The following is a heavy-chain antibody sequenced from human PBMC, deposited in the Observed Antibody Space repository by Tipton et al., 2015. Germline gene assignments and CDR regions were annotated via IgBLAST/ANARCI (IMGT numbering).Heavy chain of an antibody. V-gene: IGHV4-38-2*01. CDR3: ARHLNYGGNCHWDY. Sequence: LSLTCDVSGYSISSGYYWGWIRQPPGKGPEWIGSTYYTGATYYNPSLQSRVTVSLDTSKNQFSLSLSSVTAADTAVYYCARHLNYGGNCHWDYWGQGALVTVSS. J-gene: IGHJ4*02. CDR1: GYSISSGYY. CDR2: TYYTGAT. D-gene: IGHD4-23*01.